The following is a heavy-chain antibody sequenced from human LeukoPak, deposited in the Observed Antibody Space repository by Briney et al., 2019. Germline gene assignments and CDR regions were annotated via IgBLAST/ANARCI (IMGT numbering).Heavy chain of an antibody. CDR2: IHPGDSDT. D-gene: IGHD1-14*01. J-gene: IGHJ4*02. CDR1: GYSFTNYW. V-gene: IGHV5-51*01. Sequence: GESLKISFKGSGYSFTNYWIGWVRQMSGKGLEWMGIIHPGDSDTRYSPSFQGQVTISVDKSVSTAYLQWSSLKASDTAMYYCAAIPHRYFYYWGQGTLVTVSS. CDR3: AAIPHRYFYY.